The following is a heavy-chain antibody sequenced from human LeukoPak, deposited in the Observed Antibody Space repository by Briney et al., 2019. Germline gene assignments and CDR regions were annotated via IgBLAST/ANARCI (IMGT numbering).Heavy chain of an antibody. CDR2: INHSGST. J-gene: IGHJ6*03. CDR3: ARISLSSSWGGCYYYYYYMDV. CDR1: GGSFSGYY. D-gene: IGHD6-13*01. V-gene: IGHV4-34*01. Sequence: SETLSLTCAVYGGSFSGYYWSWIRQPPGKGLEGIGEINHSGSTNYNPSLKSRVTISVDTSKNQFSLKLSSVTAADTAVYYCARISLSSSWGGCYYYYYYMDVWGKGTTVTISS.